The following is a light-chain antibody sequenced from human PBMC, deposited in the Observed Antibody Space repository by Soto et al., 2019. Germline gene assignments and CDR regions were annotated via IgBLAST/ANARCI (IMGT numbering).Light chain of an antibody. CDR2: EGS. J-gene: IGLJ1*01. CDR1: SSDVGSYNL. Sequence: VLTQPASVSGSPGQSITISCTGTSSDVGSYNLVSWYQQHPGKAPKLMIYEGSKRPSGVSNRFSGSKSGNTASLTISGLQAEDEADYYCCSYAGSSTYVFGTGTKVTVL. V-gene: IGLV2-23*01. CDR3: CSYAGSSTYV.